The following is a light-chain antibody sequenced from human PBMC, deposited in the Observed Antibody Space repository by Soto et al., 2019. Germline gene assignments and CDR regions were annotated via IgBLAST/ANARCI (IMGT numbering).Light chain of an antibody. CDR2: GTS. Sequence: EIVLTQSPATLSLSPGDGATLSCRASQSVSTNYLAWFQQKPGQAPRLLIYGTSTRATGIPARFSGSGSGTEFTLTISSLQSEDFAVYYCQQYNNWPKTFGQGTKVDIK. CDR1: QSVSTN. V-gene: IGKV3-15*01. J-gene: IGKJ1*01. CDR3: QQYNNWPKT.